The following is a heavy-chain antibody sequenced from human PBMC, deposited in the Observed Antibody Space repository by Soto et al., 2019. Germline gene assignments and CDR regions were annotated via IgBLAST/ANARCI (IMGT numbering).Heavy chain of an antibody. Sequence: GGSLRLSCAASGVNFSSHGLHWVRQAPGKGLEWVSVICGGGSNTYSVNSVKGRFTISRDNSKNTLYLQMNSLRADDTAIYYCAKSDGNNFYFDYWGQGTRVTVSS. V-gene: IGHV3-33*03. CDR2: ICGGGSNT. CDR3: AKSDGNNFYFDY. J-gene: IGHJ4*02. CDR1: GVNFSSHG.